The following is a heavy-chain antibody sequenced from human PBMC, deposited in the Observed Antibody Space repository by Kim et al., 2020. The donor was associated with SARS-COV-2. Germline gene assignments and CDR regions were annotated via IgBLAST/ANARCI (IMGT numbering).Heavy chain of an antibody. Sequence: GGSLRRSCAASGFTFSDYAFSWIRQAPGQGLEWVAAISDSGGRTYHADAVKGRFTISRDNSKDTVFLHMNSLRAEDTAVYYCAKSRYCSGKSGLFENW. CDR3: AKSRYCSGKSGLFENW. CDR1: GFTFSDYA. D-gene: IGHD3-10*01. J-gene: IGHJ5*01. CDR2: ISDSGGRT. V-gene: IGHV3-23*01.